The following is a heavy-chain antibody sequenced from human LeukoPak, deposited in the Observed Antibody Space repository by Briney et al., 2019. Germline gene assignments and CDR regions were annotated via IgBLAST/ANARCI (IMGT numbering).Heavy chain of an antibody. J-gene: IGHJ4*02. CDR1: GFTFSSYW. V-gene: IGHV3-74*01. CDR3: ARGMYINYGDY. CDR2: ISSDGSST. Sequence: GGSLRLSCAASGFTFSSYWMHWVRQAPGKGLVWVSRISSDGSSTTYADSVKGRFTIPRDNAKNTLYLHMNSLRAEDTAVYYCARGMYINYGDYWGQGTLVTVSS. D-gene: IGHD4-17*01.